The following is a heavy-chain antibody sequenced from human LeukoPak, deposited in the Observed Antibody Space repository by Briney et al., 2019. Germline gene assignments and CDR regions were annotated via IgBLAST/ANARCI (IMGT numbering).Heavy chain of an antibody. CDR2: ISYDGSNK. Sequence: TGGSLRLSCAASGFTFSSYAMHWVRQAPGKGLEWVAVISYDGSNKYYADSVKGRFTISRDNSKNTLYLQMNSLRAEDTAVYYCARERWELPLLQYYFDYWGQGTLVTVSS. D-gene: IGHD1-26*01. J-gene: IGHJ4*02. CDR3: ARERWELPLLQYYFDY. CDR1: GFTFSSYA. V-gene: IGHV3-30-3*01.